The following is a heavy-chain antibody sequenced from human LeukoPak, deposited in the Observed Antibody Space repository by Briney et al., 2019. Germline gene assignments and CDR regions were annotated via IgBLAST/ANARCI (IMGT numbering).Heavy chain of an antibody. CDR1: GFTFSSYG. CDR2: IRHDGSNK. Sequence: PGGSLRLSCAASGFTFSSYGMHWVRQAPGKGLEWVAFIRHDGSNKYYADSVKGRFTISRDNSKNTLYLQMNSLRAEDTAVYYCAKGGVAVAGTPYYYYYMDVWGKGTTVTVSS. CDR3: AKGGVAVAGTPYYYYYMDV. J-gene: IGHJ6*03. V-gene: IGHV3-30*02. D-gene: IGHD6-19*01.